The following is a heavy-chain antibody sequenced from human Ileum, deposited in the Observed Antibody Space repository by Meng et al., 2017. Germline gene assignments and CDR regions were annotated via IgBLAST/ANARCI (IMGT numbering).Heavy chain of an antibody. CDR3: SGERRGSDFGYFYD. J-gene: IGHJ4*02. CDR1: SESVRTACCD. Sequence: QLQEVGPGLVRSLEVMSFSCTVSSESVRTACCDWSWMRQYAGKGLEWIGYVYYHGVTNYNAFLRSRITTSIATAKNQFALKLSSATAADTALYYYSGERRGSDFGYFYDWGRGTLVTVSS. V-gene: IGHV4-61*01. D-gene: IGHD1-26*01. CDR2: VYYHGVT.